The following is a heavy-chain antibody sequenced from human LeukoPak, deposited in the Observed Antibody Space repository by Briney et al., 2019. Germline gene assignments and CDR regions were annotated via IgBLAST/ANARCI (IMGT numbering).Heavy chain of an antibody. CDR2: ISDSGST. CDR3: ARGGRGWLQLRGYYFDY. Sequence: SETLSLTCVVSGGSLSTHHWSWIRQSPGRGLEWIGYISDSGSTNYNPSLKSRVTISVDTSKNQFSLKLSSVTAADTAVYYCARGGRGWLQLRGYYFDYWGQGTLVTVSS. V-gene: IGHV4-59*11. D-gene: IGHD5-24*01. CDR1: GGSLSTHH. J-gene: IGHJ4*02.